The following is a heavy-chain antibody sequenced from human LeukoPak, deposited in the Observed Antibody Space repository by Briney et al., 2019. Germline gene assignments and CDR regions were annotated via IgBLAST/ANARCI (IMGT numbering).Heavy chain of an antibody. D-gene: IGHD3-16*02. CDR2: IYSGGST. Sequence: GGSLRLSCAASGFTSSIYVMSWVRQAPGKGLEWVSVIYSGGSTYYADSVKGRFTISRHNSKNTLYLQMNSLRAEDTAVYYCARSAVTFGGVIVMHYFDYWGQGTLVTVSS. V-gene: IGHV3-53*04. CDR3: ARSAVTFGGVIVMHYFDY. J-gene: IGHJ4*02. CDR1: GFTSSIYV.